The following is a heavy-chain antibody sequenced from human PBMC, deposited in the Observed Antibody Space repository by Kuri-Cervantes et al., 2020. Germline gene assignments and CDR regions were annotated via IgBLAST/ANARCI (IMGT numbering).Heavy chain of an antibody. CDR1: GFTFSSYG. CDR2: ISYDGSNK. V-gene: IGHV3-30*03. Sequence: GESLKISCAASGFTFSSYGMHWVRQAPGKGLEWVAVISYDGSNKYYADSVKGRFTISRDNSKNTLYLQMNSLGAEDMAMYYCARGPSSGWQKSAEYFHYWGQGILVTVSS. J-gene: IGHJ1*01. CDR3: ARGPSSGWQKSAEYFHY. D-gene: IGHD6-19*01.